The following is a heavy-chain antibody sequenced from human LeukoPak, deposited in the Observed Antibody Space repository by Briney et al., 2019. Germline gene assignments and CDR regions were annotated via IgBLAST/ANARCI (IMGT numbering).Heavy chain of an antibody. CDR3: AKDICRYSGYDGCAFDI. Sequence: GGSLRLSCAASGFTVSSNYMSWVRQAPGKGLEWVSVFYSGGSTYYADSVKGRFTISRDNAKNSLYLQMNSLRAEDTALYYCAKDICRYSGYDGCAFDIWGQGTMVTVSS. CDR1: GFTVSSNY. V-gene: IGHV3-53*05. J-gene: IGHJ3*02. CDR2: FYSGGST. D-gene: IGHD5-12*01.